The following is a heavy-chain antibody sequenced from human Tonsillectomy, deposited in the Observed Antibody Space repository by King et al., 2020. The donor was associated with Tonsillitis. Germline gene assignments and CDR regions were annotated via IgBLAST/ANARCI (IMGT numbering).Heavy chain of an antibody. Sequence: VQLVESGGGVVQPGGSLRLSCTASGFIFTSYNMHWVRQAPGKGLEWVAFIWNDGTVKYYAKSVKGRFSISRDNGKNTRNLHMNGLRPDDPAVYCCARDLRGVSRPYGMGVWGRGTTVIVSS. CDR2: IWNDGTVK. D-gene: IGHD3-10*01. J-gene: IGHJ6*02. V-gene: IGHV3-30*02. CDR3: ARDLRGVSRPYGMGV. CDR1: GFIFTSYN.